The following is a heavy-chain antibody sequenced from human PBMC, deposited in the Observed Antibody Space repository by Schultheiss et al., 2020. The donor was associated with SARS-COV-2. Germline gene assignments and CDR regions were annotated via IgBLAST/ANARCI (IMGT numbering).Heavy chain of an antibody. V-gene: IGHV4-59*08. D-gene: IGHD1-26*01. CDR2: IYTSGST. CDR1: GGSISSYY. J-gene: IGHJ6*03. CDR3: ARQVDGSYYYYYYMDV. Sequence: SETLSLTCTVSGGSISSYYWGWIRQPPGKGLEWIGRIYTSGSTNYNPSLKSRVTISVDTSKNQFSLKLSSVTAADTAVYYCARQVDGSYYYYYYMDVWGKGTTVTVSS.